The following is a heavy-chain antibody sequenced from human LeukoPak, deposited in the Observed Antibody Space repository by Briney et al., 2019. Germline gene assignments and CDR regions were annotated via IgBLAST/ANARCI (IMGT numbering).Heavy chain of an antibody. CDR1: GFTFTYAC. J-gene: IGHJ4*02. CDR3: TTGTWIQLWLADY. CDR2: IKSQTDGGTT. Sequence: PGGSLRLSCKGSGFTFTYACMSWVRLAPGKGLEWVGHIKSQTDGGTTDYAAPVKGRFTISRDDSKNTLYLQLNSLKTEDTAVYYCTTGTWIQLWLADYWGQGTLVTVSS. D-gene: IGHD5-18*01. V-gene: IGHV3-15*01.